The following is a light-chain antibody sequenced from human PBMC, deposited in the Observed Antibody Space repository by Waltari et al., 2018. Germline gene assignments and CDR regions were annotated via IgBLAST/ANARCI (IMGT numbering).Light chain of an antibody. J-gene: IGLJ2*01. Sequence: SYVLTQPPSVSVAPGKTARITCGVSNLGTKSVPWYQQKPGQAPLLVIYSDSDRPSGLPERFSGSNSGNPATLTITRVEAGDEADYYCQVWLSSSDHPVFGGGTKLTVL. CDR1: NLGTKS. CDR3: QVWLSSSDHPV. CDR2: SDS. V-gene: IGLV3-21*04.